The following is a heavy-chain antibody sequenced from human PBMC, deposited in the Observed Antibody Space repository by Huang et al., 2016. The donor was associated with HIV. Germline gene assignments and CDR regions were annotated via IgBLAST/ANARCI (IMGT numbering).Heavy chain of an antibody. Sequence: QVQLVQSGAEVKTPGSSVKVSCKASGGTFSKYAISWVRQAPGQGSEWMGGVIPMFGTPNYARKFQGRVTITADDSTSTTYVEVSSLRSEDTALYYCARGQLGSYGDYDVLYWGQGTLVTVSS. D-gene: IGHD4-17*01. V-gene: IGHV1-69*13. J-gene: IGHJ4*02. CDR3: ARGQLGSYGDYDVLY. CDR2: VIPMFGTP. CDR1: GGTFSKYA.